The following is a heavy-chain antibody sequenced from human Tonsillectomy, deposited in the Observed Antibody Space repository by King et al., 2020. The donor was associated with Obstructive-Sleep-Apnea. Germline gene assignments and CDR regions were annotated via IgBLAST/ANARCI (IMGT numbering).Heavy chain of an antibody. J-gene: IGHJ6*02. Sequence: VQLVESGGGVVQPERSLRLSCAASGFIFSSYGMHWVRQAPGKGLEWVAVTSYDGSNKYYADSVKGRFTISRDNCKNTLYLQMNSLRPEDTAVYYCAKEMIAAAATGGMDVWGQGTTVTVSS. CDR2: TSYDGSNK. CDR3: AKEMIAAAATGGMDV. V-gene: IGHV3-30*18. D-gene: IGHD6-13*01. CDR1: GFIFSSYG.